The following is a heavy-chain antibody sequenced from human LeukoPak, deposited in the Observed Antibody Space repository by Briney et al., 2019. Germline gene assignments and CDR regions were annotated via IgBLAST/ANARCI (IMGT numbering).Heavy chain of an antibody. V-gene: IGHV3-30*18. Sequence: PGGSLRLSCTAFGFTLNTYGMHWVRQAPGKGLEWVAMVSYDGRREYVADSVKGRFTISRDISKNTLNLQMNSLRAEDTAVYYCAKERYPTAVSMNGLDVWGQGTTVTV. J-gene: IGHJ6*02. CDR1: GFTLNTYG. CDR2: VSYDGRRE. CDR3: AKERYPTAVSMNGLDV. D-gene: IGHD4-17*01.